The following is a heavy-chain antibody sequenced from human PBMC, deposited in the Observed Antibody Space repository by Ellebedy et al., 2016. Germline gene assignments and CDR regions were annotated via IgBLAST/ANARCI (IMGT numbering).Heavy chain of an antibody. V-gene: IGHV4-4*02. CDR2: IYHSGST. Sequence: SETLSLTCAVSGGSISSSNWWSWVRQPPGKGLEWIGEIYHSGSTNYNPSLKSRVTISVDKSKNQFSLKLSSVTAADTAVYYCAREGYSSSYYRTLDHWGQGTLVTVSS. CDR3: AREGYSSSYYRTLDH. CDR1: GGSISSSNW. J-gene: IGHJ4*02. D-gene: IGHD6-13*01.